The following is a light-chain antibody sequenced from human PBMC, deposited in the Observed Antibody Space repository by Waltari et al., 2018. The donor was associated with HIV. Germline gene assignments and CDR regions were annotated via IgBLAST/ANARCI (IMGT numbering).Light chain of an antibody. Sequence: QSVLTQPPSVSGAPGRRVTISCTGSSSNIGADYDVHWYQQYPGTVPKLLIYANTNRPSGVPDRFSGSKSGTSASLAITGLRAEDEAVYYCQSYDSSLSGSRVFGGGTKLTVL. CDR2: ANT. CDR1: SSNIGADYD. CDR3: QSYDSSLSGSRV. J-gene: IGLJ3*02. V-gene: IGLV1-40*01.